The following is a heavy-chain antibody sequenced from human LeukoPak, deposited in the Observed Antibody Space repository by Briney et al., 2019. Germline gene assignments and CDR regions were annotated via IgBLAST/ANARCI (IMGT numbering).Heavy chain of an antibody. V-gene: IGHV3-64*02. CDR2: ISSNGGNT. CDR1: GFTFSSYA. Sequence: GGSLRLSCAASGFTFSSYAMHWVRQAPGKGLEFVSAISSNGGNTYYADSVKGRFTISRDNSKHTLYRQMGSLRAEDMAVYYCARGGGYSGYDYDYWGQGTLVTVSS. CDR3: ARGGGYSGYDYDY. J-gene: IGHJ4*02. D-gene: IGHD5-12*01.